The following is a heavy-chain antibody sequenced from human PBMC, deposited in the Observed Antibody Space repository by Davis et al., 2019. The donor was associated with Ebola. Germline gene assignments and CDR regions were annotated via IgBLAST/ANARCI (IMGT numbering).Heavy chain of an antibody. V-gene: IGHV3-23*01. CDR3: AKAFVVTAPRPYFDY. Sequence: GGSLRLSCSASGFSFSYFWMHWVRQAPGKGLEWVSAISGSGGSTYYADSVKGRFTISRDNSKNTLYLQMNSLRAEDTAVYYCAKAFVVTAPRPYFDYWGQGTLVTVSS. CDR1: GFSFSYFW. J-gene: IGHJ4*02. CDR2: ISGSGGST. D-gene: IGHD2-21*02.